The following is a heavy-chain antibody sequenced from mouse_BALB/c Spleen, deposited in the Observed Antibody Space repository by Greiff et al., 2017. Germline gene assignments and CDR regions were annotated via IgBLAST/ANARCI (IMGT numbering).Heavy chain of an antibody. CDR2: ISSGGGST. J-gene: IGHJ2*01. Sequence: EVNLVESGGGLVKPGGSLKLSCAASGFAFSSYDMSWVRQTPEKRLEWVAYISSGGGSTYYPDTVKGRFTISRDNAKNTLYLQMSSLKSEDTAMYYCARHKDRYDGVFDYWGQGTTLTVSS. CDR3: ARHKDRYDGVFDY. CDR1: GFAFSSYD. D-gene: IGHD2-14*01. V-gene: IGHV5-12-1*01.